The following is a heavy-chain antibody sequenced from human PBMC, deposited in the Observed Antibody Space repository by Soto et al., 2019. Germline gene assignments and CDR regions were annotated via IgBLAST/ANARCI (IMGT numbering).Heavy chain of an antibody. CDR3: ARGAMTARRFDY. CDR2: ISADGTGA. Sequence: GGSLRLSCAASGFTFSSHAMSWVRQAPGKGLEWASSISADGTGAFYVDSVKGRFTISRDNSKNTLDLQMNSLGVEDAAVYYCARGAMTARRFDYWGQGTQVTVSS. J-gene: IGHJ4*02. V-gene: IGHV3-23*01. D-gene: IGHD5-18*01. CDR1: GFTFSSHA.